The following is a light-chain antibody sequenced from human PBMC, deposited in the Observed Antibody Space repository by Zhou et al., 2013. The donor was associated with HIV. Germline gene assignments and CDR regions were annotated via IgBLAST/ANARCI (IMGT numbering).Light chain of an antibody. CDR1: QSVSSN. V-gene: IGKV3-15*01. CDR3: QQCNSYWT. CDR2: GAS. J-gene: IGKJ1*01. Sequence: EIVMTQSPATLSVSPGERATLSCRASQSVSSNLAWYQQKPGQAPRLLIYGASTRATGIPARFSGSGSGTEFTLTISSLQPDDFATYYCQQCNSYWTFGQGTKVEIK.